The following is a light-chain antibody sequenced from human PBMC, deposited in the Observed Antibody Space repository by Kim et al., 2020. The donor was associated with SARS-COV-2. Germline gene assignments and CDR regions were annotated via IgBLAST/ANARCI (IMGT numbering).Light chain of an antibody. V-gene: IGKV3-20*01. CDR1: QSIRSNF. CDR3: QQYDNSPMYT. CDR2: GAS. Sequence: SPGERDTLSCRASQSIRSNFLAWYQQKPGQAPRLLIYGASSRATGIPDRFSGSGSGTDFTLTISRLESEDFAVYFCQQYDNSPMYTFGQGTKLEI. J-gene: IGKJ2*01.